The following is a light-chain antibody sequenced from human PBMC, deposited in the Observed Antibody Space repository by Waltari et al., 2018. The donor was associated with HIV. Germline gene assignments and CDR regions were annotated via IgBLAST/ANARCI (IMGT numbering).Light chain of an antibody. J-gene: IGLJ1*01. Sequence: QSVLTQPPSASGTPGQRVTISCSGSSSNIGSNSVNWYQPLPGTAPKLLIYGDDQRPSGVPDRCSGSKSGTSASLAISVPQSEDEAVYFCAAWDDSLNGYVFGAGTKVTVL. CDR1: SSNIGSNS. CDR2: GDD. V-gene: IGLV1-44*01. CDR3: AAWDDSLNGYV.